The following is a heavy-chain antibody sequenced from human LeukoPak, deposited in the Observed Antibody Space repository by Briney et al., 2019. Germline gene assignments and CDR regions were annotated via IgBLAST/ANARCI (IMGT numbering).Heavy chain of an antibody. CDR1: GFTFSSYG. D-gene: IGHD3-3*01. Sequence: GRSLRLSCAASGFTFSSYGMHWVRQAPGKGLEWVTLIRYDGSNKYYADSVKGRFTISRDNSKNTLYLQMNSLRAEDTAVYYCARDPYDFWSGYYNYYFDYWGQGTLVTVSS. V-gene: IGHV3-33*01. J-gene: IGHJ4*02. CDR3: ARDPYDFWSGYYNYYFDY. CDR2: IRYDGSNK.